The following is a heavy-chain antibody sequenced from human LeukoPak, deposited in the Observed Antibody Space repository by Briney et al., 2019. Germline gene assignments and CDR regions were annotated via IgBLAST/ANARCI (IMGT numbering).Heavy chain of an antibody. CDR3: AKGCYDSSGYNKLPNFDY. CDR2: ISGSGGST. J-gene: IGHJ4*02. CDR1: GFTFSGYA. D-gene: IGHD3-22*01. V-gene: IGHV3-23*01. Sequence: GGSLRLSCAASGFTFSGYAMSWVRQAPGKGLEWVSAISGSGGSTYYADSVKGRFTISRDNSKNTLYLQMNSLRAEDTAVYYCAKGCYDSSGYNKLPNFDYWGQGTLVTVSS.